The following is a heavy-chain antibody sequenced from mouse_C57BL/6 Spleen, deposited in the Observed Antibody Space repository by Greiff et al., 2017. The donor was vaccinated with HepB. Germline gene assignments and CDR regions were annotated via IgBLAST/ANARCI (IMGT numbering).Heavy chain of an antibody. CDR2: ISSGSSTI. CDR3: ARGNDGYLDY. D-gene: IGHD2-3*01. V-gene: IGHV5-17*01. J-gene: IGHJ2*01. Sequence: EVMLVESGGGLVKPGGSLKLSCAASGFTFSDYGMHWVRQAPEKGLEWVAYISSGSSTIYYADTVKGRFTISRDNAKNTLFLQMTSLRSEDTAMYYCARGNDGYLDYWGQGTTLTVSS. CDR1: GFTFSDYG.